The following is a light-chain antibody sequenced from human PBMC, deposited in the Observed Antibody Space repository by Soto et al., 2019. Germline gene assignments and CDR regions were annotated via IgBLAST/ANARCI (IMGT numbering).Light chain of an antibody. CDR2: QVT. CDR3: TSYSSSDIFYV. Sequence: ALTQPASVSGSPGQSITISCTGTSSDIGGYYYVSWYQHHPGKAPKLLIYQVTNRPSRVSNRFSGSKSGNTASLTISGLQADDEADYYCTSYSSSDIFYVFGTGTKVTVL. J-gene: IGLJ1*01. CDR1: SSDIGGYYY. V-gene: IGLV2-14*01.